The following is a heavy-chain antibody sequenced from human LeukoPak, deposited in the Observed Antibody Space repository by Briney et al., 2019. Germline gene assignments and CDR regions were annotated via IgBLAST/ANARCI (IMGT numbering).Heavy chain of an antibody. CDR3: ARDSRIMGAPGAFDY. Sequence: SETLSLTCTVSGGSISSYYWSWIRQPPGKGLEWIGYIYTSGSTNYNPSLKSRVTISVDTSKNQFSLKLRSVTAADTAVYYCARDSRIMGAPGAFDYWGQGTLVTVSS. CDR2: IYTSGST. D-gene: IGHD1-26*01. CDR1: GGSISSYY. V-gene: IGHV4-4*08. J-gene: IGHJ4*02.